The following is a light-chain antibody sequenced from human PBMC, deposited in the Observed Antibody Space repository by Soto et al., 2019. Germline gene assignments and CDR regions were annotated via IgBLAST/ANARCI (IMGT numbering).Light chain of an antibody. Sequence: EIVLTQSPAPLSLSPGERATPSCTSSQSVSSYLAWYQQKPGQAPRLLIYSASTRATGIPARFSGSGSGTEFTLTISSLQSEDFAVYYCQQYNNWPPITFGGGTKVDI. CDR3: QQYNNWPPIT. CDR1: QSVSSY. V-gene: IGKV3-15*01. CDR2: SAS. J-gene: IGKJ4*01.